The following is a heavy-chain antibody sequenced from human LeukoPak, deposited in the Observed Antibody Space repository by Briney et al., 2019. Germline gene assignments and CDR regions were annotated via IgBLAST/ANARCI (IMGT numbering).Heavy chain of an antibody. V-gene: IGHV3-15*01. CDR1: GFIFSGAW. CDR2: IKSKTDGGAI. Sequence: GGSLRLSCAGSGFIFSGAWMSWVRQAPGSGLEWVGRIKSKTDGGAIDYAAPVKGRFTNSRDDAQNTLYLQMSSLKTDDTAVYYCNTDGRWGQGALVTVSS. CDR3: NTDGR. J-gene: IGHJ4*02.